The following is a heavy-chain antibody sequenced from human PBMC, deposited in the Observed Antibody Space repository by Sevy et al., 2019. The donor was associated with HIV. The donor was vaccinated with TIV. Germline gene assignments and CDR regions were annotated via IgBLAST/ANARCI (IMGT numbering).Heavy chain of an antibody. J-gene: IGHJ4*02. CDR3: ARGTSIYYYGSGSLFDY. Sequence: GGSLRLSCAASGFTLSSYSMNWVRQAPGKGLEWVSYISSSSSTIYYADSVKGRFTISRDNAKNSLYLQMNSLRDEDTAVYYCARGTSIYYYGSGSLFDYWGQGTLVTVSS. CDR2: ISSSSSTI. D-gene: IGHD3-10*01. CDR1: GFTLSSYS. V-gene: IGHV3-48*02.